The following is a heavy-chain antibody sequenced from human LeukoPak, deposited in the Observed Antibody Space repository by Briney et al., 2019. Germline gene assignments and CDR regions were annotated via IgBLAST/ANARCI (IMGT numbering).Heavy chain of an antibody. J-gene: IGHJ5*02. D-gene: IGHD3-3*01. V-gene: IGHV3-48*01. Sequence: PGGSLRLSCAASGGTFSSYSMNWVRQAPGKGLEWVSYISSSSSTIYYADSVKGRFTISRVNAKNSLYLQMNSLRAEDTAVYYCARARITIFGVVQASANWFDPWGQGTLVTVSS. CDR3: ARARITIFGVVQASANWFDP. CDR2: ISSSSSTI. CDR1: GGTFSSYS.